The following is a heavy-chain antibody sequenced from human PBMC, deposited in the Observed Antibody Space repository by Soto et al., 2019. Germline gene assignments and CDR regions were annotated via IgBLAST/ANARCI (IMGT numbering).Heavy chain of an antibody. CDR1: GYTFTSYA. CDR2: INAGNGNT. D-gene: IGHD2-15*01. CDR3: ATLVVAATFFDV. J-gene: IGHJ6*02. Sequence: QVQLVQSGAEVKKPGASVKVSCKASGYTFTSYAMHWVRQAPGQRLEWMGWINAGNGNTKYSQKFQGRVTITRDKSPTTAYMELSSLRSEDTAVYYCATLVVAATFFDVWGQGTTGTVSS. V-gene: IGHV1-3*01.